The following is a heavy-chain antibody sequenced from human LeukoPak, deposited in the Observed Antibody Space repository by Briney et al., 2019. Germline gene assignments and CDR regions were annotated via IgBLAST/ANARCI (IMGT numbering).Heavy chain of an antibody. CDR1: GFTFTSYA. CDR3: VKDTYFYDSSDLD. CDR2: ISGSGGST. J-gene: IGHJ4*02. D-gene: IGHD3-22*01. Sequence: GSLRLSCAASGFTFTSYAMSWVRQAPGKGLEWVSAISGSGGSTYYADSVKGRFTISRDNSKNTLYLQMNSLRAEDTAVYYCVKDTYFYDSSDLDWGQGTLVTVSS. V-gene: IGHV3-23*01.